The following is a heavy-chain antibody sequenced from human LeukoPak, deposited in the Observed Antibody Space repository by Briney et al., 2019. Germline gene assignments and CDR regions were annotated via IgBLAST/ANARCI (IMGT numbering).Heavy chain of an antibody. V-gene: IGHV1-18*01. CDR3: VREKYDSSGYYYYDFDY. D-gene: IGHD3-22*01. Sequence: ASVKVSCKASGYTFTSYGISWVRQAPGQGLEWMGWISAYNGNTNYAQKLQGRVTMTTDTSTSTAYMELRSLRSDDTAVYYCVREKYDSSGYYYYDFDYWGQGTLVTVSS. CDR1: GYTFTSYG. CDR2: ISAYNGNT. J-gene: IGHJ4*02.